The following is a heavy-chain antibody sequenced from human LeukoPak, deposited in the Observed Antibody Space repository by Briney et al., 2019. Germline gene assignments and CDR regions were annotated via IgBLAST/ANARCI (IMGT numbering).Heavy chain of an antibody. CDR2: VSNDGNKK. Sequence: SGGSLRLSCAASGFTFNSYPMYWIRQAPGRGLEWVAVVSNDGNKKYYADSVKGRFTISRDQSKNTLYLQMNSLRAEDTAVYYCARDTYSSSWWYYYYGMDVWGQGTTVTVSS. CDR1: GFTFNSYP. CDR3: ARDTYSSSWWYYYYGMDV. V-gene: IGHV3-30-3*01. J-gene: IGHJ6*02. D-gene: IGHD6-13*01.